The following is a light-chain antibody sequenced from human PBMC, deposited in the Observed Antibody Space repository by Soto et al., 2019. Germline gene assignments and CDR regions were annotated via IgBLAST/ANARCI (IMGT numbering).Light chain of an antibody. CDR3: QQYGSSPLT. CDR2: GAS. V-gene: IGKV3-20*01. J-gene: IGKJ4*01. Sequence: EIVLTQSPGTLSSSPGERAALSCRASQRVSSSYLAWYQQKPGQAPRLLIYGASSRATDIPDRFSGSGSGTDFTLTISRLEPEDFAVYYCQQYGSSPLTFGGGTTVEIK. CDR1: QRVSSSY.